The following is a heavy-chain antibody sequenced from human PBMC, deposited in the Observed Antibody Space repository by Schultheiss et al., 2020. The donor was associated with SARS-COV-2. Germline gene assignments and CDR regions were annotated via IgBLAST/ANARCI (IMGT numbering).Heavy chain of an antibody. CDR1: GFTFSSYW. Sequence: GGSLRLSCAASGFTFSSYWMSWVRQAPGKGLEWVSYISSRDRTIYYADSVKGRFTISRDNAKHSLYLQMNSLRAEDTAVYYCAREDFDSWGQGTLVTVSS. V-gene: IGHV3-48*04. CDR2: ISSRDRTI. J-gene: IGHJ4*02. CDR3: AREDFDS.